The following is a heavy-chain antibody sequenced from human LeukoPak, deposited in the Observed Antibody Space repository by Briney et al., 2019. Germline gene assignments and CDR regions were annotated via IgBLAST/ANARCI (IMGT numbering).Heavy chain of an antibody. CDR1: GGSISSYY. CDR2: IYTSGST. V-gene: IGHV4-4*07. D-gene: IGHD3-10*01. J-gene: IGHJ5*02. CDR3: ARDSPYYGSGSYPKVNWFDP. Sequence: PSETLSLTCTVSGGSISSYYWSWIRQPAGKGLEWIGRIYTSGSTNYNPSLKSRVTMSVDTSKNQFSLKLSSVTAADTAVYYCARDSPYYGSGSYPKVNWFDPWGQGTLVTVSS.